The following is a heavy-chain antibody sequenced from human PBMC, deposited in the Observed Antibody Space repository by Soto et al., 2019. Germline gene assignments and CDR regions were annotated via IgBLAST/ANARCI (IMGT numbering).Heavy chain of an antibody. CDR1: GYTFTGYY. CDR2: INPNSGGT. Sequence: GSVKVCCKASGYTFTGYYMHWVRQAPGQGVEWMGWINPNSGGTNYAQKFQGRCTMTRDTSISTAYMELSRLRSDDTAVYYCARDSSMIVATNYYYYGMDVWGQGITVTVSS. J-gene: IGHJ6*02. V-gene: IGHV1-2*02. CDR3: ARDSSMIVATNYYYYGMDV. D-gene: IGHD5-12*01.